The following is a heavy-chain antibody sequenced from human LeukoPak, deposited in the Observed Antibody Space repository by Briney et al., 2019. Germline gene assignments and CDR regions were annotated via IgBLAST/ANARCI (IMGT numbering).Heavy chain of an antibody. CDR3: ARASQVQLERRRFDY. CDR1: GGSISSGGYS. Sequence: SETLSLTCAVSGGSISSGGYSWSWIRQPPGQGLEWIGYIYHSGSTYYNPSLKSRVTISVDRSKNQFSLKLSSVTAADTAVYYCARASQVQLERRRFDYWGQGTLVTVSS. V-gene: IGHV4-30-2*01. J-gene: IGHJ4*02. CDR2: IYHSGST. D-gene: IGHD1-1*01.